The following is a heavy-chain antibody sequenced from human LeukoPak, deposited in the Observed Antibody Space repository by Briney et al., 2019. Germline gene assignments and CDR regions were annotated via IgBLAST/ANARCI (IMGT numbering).Heavy chain of an antibody. CDR3: AKDGRAYGSGWYTSDY. V-gene: IGHV3-23*01. Sequence: GGSPRLSCAASGFTFSSYAMSWVRQAPGKGLEWVSAITGSGGSTYYTDPAKGRFTISRDNSKNTVYLQMNSLRAEDTAVYYCAKDGRAYGSGWYTSDYWGQGTLVTVSS. J-gene: IGHJ4*02. D-gene: IGHD6-19*01. CDR2: ITGSGGST. CDR1: GFTFSSYA.